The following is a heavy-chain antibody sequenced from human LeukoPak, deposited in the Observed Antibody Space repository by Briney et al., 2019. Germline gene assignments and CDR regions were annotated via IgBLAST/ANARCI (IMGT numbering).Heavy chain of an antibody. CDR2: INAGYGNT. D-gene: IGHD6-19*01. Sequence: ASVKVSCKASGYTFTSYAMHWVRQAPGQRLEWMGWINAGYGNTKYSQKFQGRVTITRDTSASTAYMELSSLRSEDTAVYYCARDSRPSMYSSGWYQDYWGQGTLVTVSS. CDR3: ARDSRPSMYSSGWYQDY. V-gene: IGHV1-3*01. CDR1: GYTFTSYA. J-gene: IGHJ4*02.